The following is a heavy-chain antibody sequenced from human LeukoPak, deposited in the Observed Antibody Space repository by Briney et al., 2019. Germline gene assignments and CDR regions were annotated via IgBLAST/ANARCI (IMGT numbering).Heavy chain of an antibody. J-gene: IGHJ6*02. CDR1: AFTFSSYE. CDR3: AREGYYSGMDV. Sequence: PGGSLRPSCAAYAFTFSSYEMNWVSHAPGNGMGWVSLIGSSISYISYADSVKGRFTISRDNAKNSLYLQMNSRRAEDTAVYYCAREGYYSGMDVWGQGTTVTVSS. V-gene: IGHV3-21*01. CDR2: IGSSISYI.